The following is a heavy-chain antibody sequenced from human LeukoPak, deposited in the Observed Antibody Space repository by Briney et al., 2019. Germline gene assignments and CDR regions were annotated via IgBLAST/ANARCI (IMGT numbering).Heavy chain of an antibody. J-gene: IGHJ3*02. V-gene: IGHV4-39*07. Sequence: PSETLSLTCTVSGGSISSSSYYWGWIRQPPGKGLEWIGSIYYSGSTYYNPSLKSRVTISVDTSKNQFSLKLSSVTAADTAVYYCARRPAADAFDIWGQGTMVTVSS. CDR2: IYYSGST. D-gene: IGHD6-25*01. CDR3: ARRPAADAFDI. CDR1: GGSISSSSYY.